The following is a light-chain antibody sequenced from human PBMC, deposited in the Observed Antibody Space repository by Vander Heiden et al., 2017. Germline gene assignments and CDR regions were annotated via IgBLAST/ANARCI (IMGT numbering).Light chain of an antibody. CDR3: MQGSHWPWT. CDR1: QSLVSSDGNTY. V-gene: IGKV2-30*01. J-gene: IGKJ1*01. CDR2: KVS. Sequence: DVVMTQSPLSLSVTLGQPASISCRSSQSLVSSDGNTYLNWFHQRPGQSPRRLIYKVSNRDSGVPDRFGGSGSGTDFTLKISRVEAEDIGLYYCMQGSHWPWTFGQGTKVDVK.